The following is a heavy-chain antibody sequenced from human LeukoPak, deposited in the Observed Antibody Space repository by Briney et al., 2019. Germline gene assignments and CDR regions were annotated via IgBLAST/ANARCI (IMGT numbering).Heavy chain of an antibody. V-gene: IGHV3-23*01. CDR1: GFTSSSYA. D-gene: IGHD3-22*01. CDR3: ARNTSGFKLGDAFDI. Sequence: GGSLRLSCAASGFTSSSYAMTWVRQAPGKGLEWISAISGSAYSTSYADSVKGRFTISRDNSKNTLYLQMNSLRAEDTAIYYCARNTSGFKLGDAFDIWGQGTMVTVSS. J-gene: IGHJ3*02. CDR2: ISGSAYST.